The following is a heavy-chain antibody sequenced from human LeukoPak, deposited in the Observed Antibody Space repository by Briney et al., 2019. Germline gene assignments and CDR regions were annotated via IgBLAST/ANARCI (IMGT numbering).Heavy chain of an antibody. CDR3: AKVYSSSSRDAFDV. Sequence: PSETLSLTCAVYGGSFSGYYWSWIRQPPGKGLEWIGEINYSGSTIYNPSLKSRVTISADTSKSQFSLKLSSVTAADTAVYCCAKVYSSSSRDAFDVWGQGTMVTVSS. V-gene: IGHV4-34*01. J-gene: IGHJ3*01. CDR1: GGSFSGYY. D-gene: IGHD6-6*01. CDR2: INYSGST.